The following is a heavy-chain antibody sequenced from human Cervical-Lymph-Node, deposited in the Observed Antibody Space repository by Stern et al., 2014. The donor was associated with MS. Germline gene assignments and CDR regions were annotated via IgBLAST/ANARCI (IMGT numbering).Heavy chain of an antibody. J-gene: IGHJ6*02. CDR2: ISWNGGSI. CDR1: GFTFDDYA. CDR3: AKGLAVEYYHHGMDV. Sequence: EVQLVESGGGLVQPGRSLRLSCRVSGFTFDDYAMHWVRQAPGKGLEWASGISWNGGSIGYADSVKGRFTISRDNAKNSLHLQMNSLRTEETALYYCAKGLAVEYYHHGMDVWGQGPTVTVSS. V-gene: IGHV3-9*01. D-gene: IGHD6-19*01.